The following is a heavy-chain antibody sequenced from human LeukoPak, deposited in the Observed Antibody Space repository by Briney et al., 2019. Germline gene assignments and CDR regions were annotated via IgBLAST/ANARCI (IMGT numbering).Heavy chain of an antibody. Sequence: GGSLRLSCAASGFTFSSDDMHWVRQAPGKGLVWVSRINTDGSSTSYADSVKGRFTISRDNAKNTLYLQMNSLRAEDTAVYYCARDGGAAAGSFDYWGQGTLVTVSS. CDR1: GFTFSSDD. V-gene: IGHV3-74*01. CDR2: INTDGSST. J-gene: IGHJ4*02. CDR3: ARDGGAAAGSFDY. D-gene: IGHD6-13*01.